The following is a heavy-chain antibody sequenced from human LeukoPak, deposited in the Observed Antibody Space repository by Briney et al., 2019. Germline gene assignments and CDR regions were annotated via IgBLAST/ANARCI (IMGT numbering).Heavy chain of an antibody. J-gene: IGHJ4*02. CDR3: ARHWGIVRDTTLYSPFDY. CDR2: IYYSGNT. D-gene: IGHD1-26*01. Sequence: SETLSLTCTVSGDSISSYYWSWIRQPPGKGLVWIAYIYYSGNTNYNPSLKSRVTISVYTSKNQFSLKLSSVTAADTAVYYCARHWGIVRDTTLYSPFDYWGQGTLVTVSS. V-gene: IGHV4-59*08. CDR1: GDSISSYY.